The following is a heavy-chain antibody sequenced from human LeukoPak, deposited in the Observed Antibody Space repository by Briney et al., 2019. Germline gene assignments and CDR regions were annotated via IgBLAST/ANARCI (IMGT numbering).Heavy chain of an antibody. V-gene: IGHV1/OR15-3*02. Sequence: ASVKVPCKASGYTFTDYFMNWMRQAPGQRLEWMGWINAGNGNTKYSQKFQGRVTITRDTSASTAYMELSSLRSEDAAVYYCARDKRMVRGELSMLDYWGQGTLVTVSS. CDR1: GYTFTDYF. CDR3: ARDKRMVRGELSMLDY. CDR2: INAGNGNT. D-gene: IGHD3-10*01. J-gene: IGHJ4*02.